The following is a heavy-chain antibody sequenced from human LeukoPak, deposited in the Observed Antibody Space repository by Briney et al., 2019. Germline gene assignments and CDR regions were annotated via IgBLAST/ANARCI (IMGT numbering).Heavy chain of an antibody. V-gene: IGHV4-34*01. CDR3: ASGRGEQQLGGWFDP. CDR1: GGSFSGYC. Sequence: SETLSLTCAVYGGSFSGYCWSWVRQPPGKGLEWIGEINHTGSTNYNPSFKSRVTISVDTSKNQFSLKLSSVTAADTAVYYCASGRGEQQLGGWFDPWGQGTLVTVSS. D-gene: IGHD6-13*01. J-gene: IGHJ5*02. CDR2: INHTGST.